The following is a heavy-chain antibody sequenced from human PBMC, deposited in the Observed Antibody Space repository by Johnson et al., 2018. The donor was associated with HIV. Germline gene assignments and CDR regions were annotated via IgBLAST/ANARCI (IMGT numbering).Heavy chain of an antibody. CDR2: TQYDGSNK. D-gene: IGHD6-6*01. J-gene: IGHJ3*02. CDR3: AKEGLRSSLRSGDAFDI. CDR1: GFSFSSYG. V-gene: IGHV3-30*02. Sequence: QMQLVESGGGVVQPGGSLRLSCAASGFSFSSYGIHWVHQAPGRGLEWVAFTQYDGSNKYYADSVKGRFTISRDNSKNTLYLQMNSLRAEDTAVYYCAKEGLRSSLRSGDAFDIWGHGTLVTVSS.